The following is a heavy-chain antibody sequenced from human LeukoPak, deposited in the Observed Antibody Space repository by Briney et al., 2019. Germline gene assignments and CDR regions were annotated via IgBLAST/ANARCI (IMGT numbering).Heavy chain of an antibody. CDR1: GGSFSGYY. V-gene: IGHV4-34*01. Sequence: PSETLSLTCAVYGGSFSGYYWSWIRQPPGKGLEWIGEINHSGSTNYNPSLKSRVTISVDTSKNQFSLKLSSVTAADTAVYYCARQGSNDFWSGHNWFDPWGQGTLVTVSS. D-gene: IGHD3-3*01. J-gene: IGHJ5*02. CDR3: ARQGSNDFWSGHNWFDP. CDR2: INHSGST.